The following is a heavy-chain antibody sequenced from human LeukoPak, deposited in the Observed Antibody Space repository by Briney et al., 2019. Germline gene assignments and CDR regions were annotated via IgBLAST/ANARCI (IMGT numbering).Heavy chain of an antibody. CDR2: ISGSGGST. CDR3: AKNPRSGYYAHYFDY. V-gene: IGHV3-23*01. CDR1: GFTFSSYA. J-gene: IGHJ4*02. D-gene: IGHD3-22*01. Sequence: GGSLRLSCAASGFTFSSYAMSWVRQAPGKGLEWVSAISGSGGSTYYADSVKGRFTISRDNSKNTLYLQMNSLRAEDTAVYYFAKNPRSGYYAHYFDYWGKGTLVTVSS.